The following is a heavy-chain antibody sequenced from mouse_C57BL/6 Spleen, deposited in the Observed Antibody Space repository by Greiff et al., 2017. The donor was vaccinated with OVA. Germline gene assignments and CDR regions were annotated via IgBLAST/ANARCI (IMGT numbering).Heavy chain of an antibody. J-gene: IGHJ4*01. V-gene: IGHV2-2*01. D-gene: IGHD1-1*01. CDR2: IWSGGST. CDR3: ASNYVDYYAMDY. CDR1: GFSLTSYG. Sequence: QVTLKESGPGLVQPSQSLSITCTVSGFSLTSYGVHWVRQSPGKGLEWLGVIWSGGSTDYNAAFISRLSISKDNSKSQVFFKMNSLQADDTAIYYCASNYVDYYAMDYWGQGTSVTVSS.